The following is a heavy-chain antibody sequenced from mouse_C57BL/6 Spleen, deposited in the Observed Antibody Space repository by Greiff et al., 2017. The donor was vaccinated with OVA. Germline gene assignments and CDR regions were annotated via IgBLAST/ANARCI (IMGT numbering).Heavy chain of an antibody. Sequence: VKLQESGAELARPGASVKLSCKASGYTFTSYGISWVKQRTGQGLEWIGEIYPRSGNTYYNEKFKGKSTLTADKSSSTAYMELRSLTSEDSAVYFCARRDGYSDDWGQGTTLTVSS. CDR2: IYPRSGNT. J-gene: IGHJ2*01. D-gene: IGHD2-3*01. CDR3: ARRDGYSDD. CDR1: GYTFTSYG. V-gene: IGHV1-81*01.